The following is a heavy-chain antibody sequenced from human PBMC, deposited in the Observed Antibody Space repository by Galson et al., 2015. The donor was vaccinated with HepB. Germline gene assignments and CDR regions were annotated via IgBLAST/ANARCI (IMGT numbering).Heavy chain of an antibody. CDR3: ARAASDSYSALRLPFDY. D-gene: IGHD5-18*01. CDR1: GYTFTSYY. CDR2: INPSGGST. V-gene: IGHV1-46*03. Sequence: SVKVSCKASGYTFTSYYMHWVRQAPGQGLEWMGIINPSGGSTSYAQKFQGRVTMTRDTSTSTVYMELSSLRSEDTAVYYCARAASDSYSALRLPFDYWGQGTLVTVSS. J-gene: IGHJ4*02.